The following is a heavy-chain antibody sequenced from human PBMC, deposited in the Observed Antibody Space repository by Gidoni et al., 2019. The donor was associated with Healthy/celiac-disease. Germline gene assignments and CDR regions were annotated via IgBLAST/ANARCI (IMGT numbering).Heavy chain of an antibody. CDR1: GGSISSYY. Sequence: QVQLQESGPGLVKPSETLSLTCTVSGGSISSYYWSWIRQPPGKGLEWIGYIYYSGSTNYNPSLKSRVTISVDTSKNQFSLKLSSVTAADTAVYYCARDTAVATIGGVYYYYGMDVWGQGTTVTVSS. D-gene: IGHD5-12*01. CDR2: IYYSGST. V-gene: IGHV4-59*01. CDR3: ARDTAVATIGGVYYYYGMDV. J-gene: IGHJ6*02.